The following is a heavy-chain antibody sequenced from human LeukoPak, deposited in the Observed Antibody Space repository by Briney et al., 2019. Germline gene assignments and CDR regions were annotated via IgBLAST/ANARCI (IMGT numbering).Heavy chain of an antibody. CDR2: INPDTHNT. Sequence: ASVKVSCKSSGDTFHFDVNWLRQAPGQGPEWMGWINPDTHNTGFAEKFQGRLTLTRNPSIGTAYMELSGLTSDDTAVYYCARGRGVLFVGHWFDAWGQGTLVTVSS. J-gene: IGHJ5*02. CDR3: ARGRGVLFVGHWFDA. CDR1: GDTFHFD. D-gene: IGHD3-10*02. V-gene: IGHV1-8*03.